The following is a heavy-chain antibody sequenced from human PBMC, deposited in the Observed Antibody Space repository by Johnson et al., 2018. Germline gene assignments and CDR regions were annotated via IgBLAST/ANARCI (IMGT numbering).Heavy chain of an antibody. D-gene: IGHD3-10*01. V-gene: IGHV4-34*01. CDR2: INQSGST. J-gene: IGHJ6*03. CDR1: GGSFSGYY. Sequence: QVQLQQWGAGLLKPSVPLSPTCAVYGGSFSGYYWSWIRQPPGKGLEWIGEINQSGSTNYNPSLKGRVTMSLHTSKNQFSLKLTSVTAADTAVYFCASGRRKKMVRGTTNLYLDQYHDYMDVWDKGTTVTVSS. CDR3: ASGRRKKMVRGTTNLYLDQYHDYMDV.